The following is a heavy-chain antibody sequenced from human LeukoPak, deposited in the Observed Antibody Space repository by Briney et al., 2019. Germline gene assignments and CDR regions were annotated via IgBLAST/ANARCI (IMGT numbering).Heavy chain of an antibody. CDR1: GAPISRFY. D-gene: IGHD6-19*01. J-gene: IGHJ4*02. Sequence: SSETLSLTCTTSGAPISRFYWSWVRQPPGKGLEWIGNIYNGVPTFFNPSLKSRVTLSVDTSKTQFSLQLASVTAADTDVYYCVQTTGWPGFDYWGQGILVTVSS. CDR3: VQTTGWPGFDY. V-gene: IGHV4-4*09. CDR2: IYNGVPT.